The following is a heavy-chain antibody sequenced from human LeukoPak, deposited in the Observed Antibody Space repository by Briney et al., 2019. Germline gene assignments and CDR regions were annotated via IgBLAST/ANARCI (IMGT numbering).Heavy chain of an antibody. J-gene: IGHJ5*02. CDR1: GYTFTSYY. D-gene: IGHD3-3*01. CDR3: ARDRGDVYYDFWSGYRGNWFDP. CDR2: ISAYNGNT. V-gene: IGHV1-18*04. Sequence: ASVKVSCKASGYTFTSYYMHWVRQAPGQGLEWMGWISAYNGNTNYAQKLQGRVTMTTDTSTSTAYMELRSLRSDDTAVYYCARDRGDVYYDFWSGYRGNWFDPWGQGTLVTVSS.